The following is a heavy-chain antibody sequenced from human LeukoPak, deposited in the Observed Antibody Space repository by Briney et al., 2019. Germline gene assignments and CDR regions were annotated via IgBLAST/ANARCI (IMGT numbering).Heavy chain of an antibody. Sequence: GGSLRLSCAASGFTFSSYSMNWVRQAPGKGLEWVSSISSSSYIYYADSVKGRFTISRDNAKNSLYLQMNSLRAEDTAVYYCARHVSVAVTNFFDYWGQGTLVTVSS. CDR3: ARHVSVAVTNFFDY. CDR1: GFTFSSYS. J-gene: IGHJ4*02. V-gene: IGHV3-21*01. D-gene: IGHD6-19*01. CDR2: ISSSSYI.